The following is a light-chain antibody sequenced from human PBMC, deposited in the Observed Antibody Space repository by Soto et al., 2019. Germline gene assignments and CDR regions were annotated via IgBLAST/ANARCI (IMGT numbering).Light chain of an antibody. CDR3: QQYYSYPQLT. CDR1: QGISSY. V-gene: IGKV1-8*01. CDR2: AAS. J-gene: IGKJ4*01. Sequence: AIRMTQSPSSLSASTGDRVTITCRASQGISSYLAWYQQKPGKAPKLLIYAASTLQSGVPSRFSGSGSGTDFTLTISCLKSEDFATYYCQQYYSYPQLTFGGGTKVEIK.